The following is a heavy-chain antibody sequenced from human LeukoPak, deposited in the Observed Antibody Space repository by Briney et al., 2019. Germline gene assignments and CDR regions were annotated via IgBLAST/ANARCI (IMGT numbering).Heavy chain of an antibody. D-gene: IGHD3-10*01. J-gene: IGHJ6*02. V-gene: IGHV3-7*01. CDR3: ARAISMVWGLIYYGMDV. CDR2: INQDGSEK. Sequence: GGSLRLSCAASGFTFSNAWMSWVRQAPGKGLEWVAIINQDGSEKYYVDSVKGRFTISRDNAKNSLYLQMNSLRVEGTAVYYCARAISMVWGLIYYGMDVWGQGTTVTVSS. CDR1: GFTFSNAW.